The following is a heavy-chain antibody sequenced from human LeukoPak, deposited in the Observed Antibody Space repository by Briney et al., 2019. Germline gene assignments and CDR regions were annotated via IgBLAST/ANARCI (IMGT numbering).Heavy chain of an antibody. D-gene: IGHD4-23*01. Sequence: PGGSLRLSCVASGFTFSDYGIHWVHRAPGRGLKWVAFIRFDGSNKYYPDSVQGRFTISRDNSKNTVYLQMNSLTPEDTAFYYCAKVNSFWFDYWGQGTLVTVSS. V-gene: IGHV3-30*02. CDR2: IRFDGSNK. CDR3: AKVNSFWFDY. J-gene: IGHJ4*02. CDR1: GFTFSDYG.